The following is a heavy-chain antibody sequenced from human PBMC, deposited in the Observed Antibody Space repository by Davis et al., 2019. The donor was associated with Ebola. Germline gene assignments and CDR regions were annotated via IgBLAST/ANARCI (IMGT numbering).Heavy chain of an antibody. Sequence: PGGSLRLSCTASGFTFGDYAMSWVRQAPGKGLEWGGFIRSKAYGGTTDYAAPVKGRFTISRDDSKNTLYLQMNSLKTEDTAVYYCTPQPSYYDFWSGNYYYGMDVWGQGTTVTVSS. D-gene: IGHD3-3*01. CDR1: GFTFGDYA. V-gene: IGHV3-49*04. CDR2: IRSKAYGGTT. J-gene: IGHJ6*02. CDR3: TPQPSYYDFWSGNYYYGMDV.